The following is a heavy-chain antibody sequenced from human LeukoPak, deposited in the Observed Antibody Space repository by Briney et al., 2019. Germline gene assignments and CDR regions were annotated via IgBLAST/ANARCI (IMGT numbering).Heavy chain of an antibody. V-gene: IGHV1-69*04. CDR1: GGTFSSYA. CDR3: ARLPGIAVADPFDY. D-gene: IGHD6-19*01. J-gene: IGHJ4*02. CDR2: IIPILGIA. Sequence: ASVKVSCKASGGTFSSYAISWVRQAPGQGLEWMGRIIPILGIANYAQKFQGRVTITADKSTSTAYMELSSLRSGDTAVYYCARLPGIAVADPFDYWGQGTLVTVSS.